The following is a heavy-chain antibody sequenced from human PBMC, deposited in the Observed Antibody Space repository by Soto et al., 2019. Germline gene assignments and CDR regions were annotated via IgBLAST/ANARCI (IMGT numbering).Heavy chain of an antibody. CDR1: GGFVSSGSYY. D-gene: IGHD1-1*01. V-gene: IGHV4-34*01. J-gene: IGHJ3*02. CDR3: ARVERGTATTVVDAFDI. Sequence: QVQLQQWGAGLLKPSETLSLTCAVYGGFVSSGSYYWSWIRQPPGKGLEWIGEMSHSGGTHFNPSIKSRVTISVDKSQNQFSLKMSSVTAADTALYYCARVERGTATTVVDAFDIWGPGTMVTVSS. CDR2: MSHSGGT.